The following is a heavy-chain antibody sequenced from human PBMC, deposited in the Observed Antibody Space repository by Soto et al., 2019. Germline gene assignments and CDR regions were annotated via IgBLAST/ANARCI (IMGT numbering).Heavy chain of an antibody. CDR2: ISGSGGST. Sequence: GSLRLSCAFSGFTFSSYAMSWVRQAPGKGLEWVSAISGSGGSTYYADSVKGRFTISRDNSKNTLYLQMNSLRAEDTAVYYCAKMVARANVFDIWGQGTMVTVSS. D-gene: IGHD2-8*01. J-gene: IGHJ3*02. CDR3: AKMVARANVFDI. CDR1: GFTFSSYA. V-gene: IGHV3-23*01.